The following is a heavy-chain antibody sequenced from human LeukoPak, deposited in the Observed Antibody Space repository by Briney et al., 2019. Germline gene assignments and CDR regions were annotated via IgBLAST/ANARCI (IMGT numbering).Heavy chain of an antibody. J-gene: IGHJ4*02. V-gene: IGHV4-38-2*02. CDR1: GYSISSGYY. CDR2: VYHSGNT. Sequence: SETLSLTCSVSGYSISSGYYWDWIRQPPGRGLGWIGAVYHSGNTYYSPSLKSRVTISVDTSKNQFTLKLTSVTAADTAVYYCARGLVTTDSGFDYWGQGTLVIVS. CDR3: ARGLVTTDSGFDY. D-gene: IGHD4-17*01.